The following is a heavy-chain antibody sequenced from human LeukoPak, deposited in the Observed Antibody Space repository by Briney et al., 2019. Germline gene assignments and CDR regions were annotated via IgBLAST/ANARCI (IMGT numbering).Heavy chain of an antibody. CDR3: AITLYYDSSGSFDY. Sequence: PSETLSLTCAVSGGSISSSNWWSWVRQPPGKGLEWIGYIYYSGSTNYNPSLKSRVTISVDTSKNQFSLKLSSVTAADTAVYYCAITLYYDSSGSFDYWGQGTLVTVSS. V-gene: IGHV4-4*02. CDR1: GGSISSSNW. D-gene: IGHD3-22*01. J-gene: IGHJ4*02. CDR2: IYYSGST.